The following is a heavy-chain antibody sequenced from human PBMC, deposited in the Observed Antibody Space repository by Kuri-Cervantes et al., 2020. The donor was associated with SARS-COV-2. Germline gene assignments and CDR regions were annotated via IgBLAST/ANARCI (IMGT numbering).Heavy chain of an antibody. J-gene: IGHJ4*02. CDR3: AKSNPHSDYYFDY. CDR1: GFTFGSYG. D-gene: IGHD3-3*01. CDR2: IRYDGHSE. V-gene: IGHV3-30*02. Sequence: GESLKISCAASGFTFGSYGMHWVRLAPGKGLEWMAFIRYDGHSEDYADSVKGRFTVSRDNSKNTLYLQMNSLTTEDTAVYYCAKSNPHSDYYFDYWGQGTLVIVSS.